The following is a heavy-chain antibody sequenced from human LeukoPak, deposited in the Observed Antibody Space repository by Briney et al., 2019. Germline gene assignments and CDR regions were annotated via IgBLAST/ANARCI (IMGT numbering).Heavy chain of an antibody. CDR3: ARDKIVGATNFDY. Sequence: GGSLRLSCAASGFTFSSYWMSWVRQAPGKGLEWVANIKQDGSEKYYVDPVKGRFTISRDNAKNSLYLQMNSLRAEDTAVYYCARDKIVGATNFDYWGQGTLVTVSS. J-gene: IGHJ4*02. D-gene: IGHD1-26*01. CDR2: IKQDGSEK. V-gene: IGHV3-7*01. CDR1: GFTFSSYW.